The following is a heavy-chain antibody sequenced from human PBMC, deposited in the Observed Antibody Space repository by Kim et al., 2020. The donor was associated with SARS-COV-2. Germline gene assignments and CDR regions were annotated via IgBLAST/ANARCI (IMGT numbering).Heavy chain of an antibody. V-gene: IGHV4-59*01. CDR2: IYYTGST. CDR1: GDSIKTYY. CDR3: ARGHDDFGSGTLRYGLDV. J-gene: IGHJ6*02. Sequence: SETLSLTCSVSGDSIKTYYWNWIRQPPGKGLEWIGYIYYTGSTNYNPSLNSRVTLSVDTSNNLFSLRLSSVTAADTAVYYCARGHDDFGSGTLRYGLDVWGQGTTVTVSS. D-gene: IGHD3-10*01.